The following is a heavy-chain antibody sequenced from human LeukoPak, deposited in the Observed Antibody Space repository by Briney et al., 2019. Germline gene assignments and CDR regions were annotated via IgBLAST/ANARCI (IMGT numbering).Heavy chain of an antibody. V-gene: IGHV3-53*01. J-gene: IGHJ3*02. CDR3: AKDASSSWRWGAFDI. CDR2: IFPSGGEI. Sequence: GGSLRLSCAASGFTVSSNYMSWVRQPPGKGLEWVSSIFPSGGEIHYADSVRGRFTISRDNSKSTLSLQMNSLRAEDTAVYYCAKDASSSWRWGAFDIWGQGTMVTVSS. D-gene: IGHD6-13*01. CDR1: GFTVSSNY.